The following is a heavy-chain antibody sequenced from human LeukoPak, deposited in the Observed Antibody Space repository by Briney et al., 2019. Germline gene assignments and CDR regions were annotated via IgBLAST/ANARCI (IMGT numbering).Heavy chain of an antibody. Sequence: PSETLSLTCTVSGGSISRYYWSWIRQPPGKGLEGIGYIHYSWSTNYNPSLKSRFTISVDTSKNQFSLKLSSVTAADTAVYYCARDSLDSSSWYIYYYYYMDVWGKGTTVTISS. CDR3: ARDSLDSSSWYIYYYYYMDV. CDR2: IHYSWST. CDR1: GGSISRYY. D-gene: IGHD6-13*01. J-gene: IGHJ6*03. V-gene: IGHV4-59*01.